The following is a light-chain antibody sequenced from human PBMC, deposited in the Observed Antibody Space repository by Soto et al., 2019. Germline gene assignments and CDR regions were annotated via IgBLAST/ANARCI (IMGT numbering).Light chain of an antibody. CDR3: SSYTTSSTLA. J-gene: IGLJ3*02. Sequence: QSALTQPASVSGSPGQSITISCTGTSSDIGTYIYVSWYQQHPGKAPKLIIYEATNRPSGVSNRFSGSKSGNTASLTISGLQAEDEADYYCSSYTTSSTLAFGGGTQLTVL. V-gene: IGLV2-14*01. CDR1: SSDIGTYIY. CDR2: EAT.